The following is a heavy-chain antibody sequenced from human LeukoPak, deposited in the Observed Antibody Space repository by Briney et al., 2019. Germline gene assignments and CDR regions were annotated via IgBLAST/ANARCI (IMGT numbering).Heavy chain of an antibody. CDR2: IYSGGST. CDR3: AKETIFGVVIGY. V-gene: IGHV3-53*01. Sequence: GGSLRLSCAASGFTVSSNYMSWVRQAPGKGLEWVSVIYSGGSTYYADSVKGRFTISRDNSKNTLYLQMNSLRAEDTAVYYCAKETIFGVVIGYWGQGTLVTVSS. J-gene: IGHJ4*02. D-gene: IGHD3-3*01. CDR1: GFTVSSNY.